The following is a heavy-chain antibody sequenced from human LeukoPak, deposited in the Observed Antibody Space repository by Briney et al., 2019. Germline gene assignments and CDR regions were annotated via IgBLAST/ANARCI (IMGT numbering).Heavy chain of an antibody. V-gene: IGHV1-24*01. CDR1: GYTLTELS. Sequence: ASVKVSCKVSGYTLTELSMHWVRQAPGKGLEWMGGFEPEDGETIYAQKFQGRVTMTEDTSTDTAYMELSSLRSEDTAVYYCATVTTGTTIYYYMDVWGKGTTVTVSS. CDR3: ATVTTGTTIYYYMDV. J-gene: IGHJ6*03. D-gene: IGHD1-1*01. CDR2: FEPEDGET.